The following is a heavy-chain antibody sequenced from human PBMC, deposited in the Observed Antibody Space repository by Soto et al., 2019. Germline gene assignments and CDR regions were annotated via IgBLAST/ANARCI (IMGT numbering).Heavy chain of an antibody. Sequence: GESLKISCKGSGYSFTSYWISWVRQMPGKGLEWMGRIVPSDSYTNYSPSFQGHVTISADKSISTAYLQWSSLKASDTAMYYCARQASGELDYWGQGTLVTVSS. D-gene: IGHD1-26*01. CDR2: IVPSDSYT. CDR1: GYSFTSYW. J-gene: IGHJ4*02. V-gene: IGHV5-10-1*01. CDR3: ARQASGELDY.